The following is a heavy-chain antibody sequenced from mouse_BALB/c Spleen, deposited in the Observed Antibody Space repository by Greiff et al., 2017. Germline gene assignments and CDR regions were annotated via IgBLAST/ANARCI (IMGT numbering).Heavy chain of an antibody. CDR1: GFTFSSYA. CDR3: ARQRNWYYAMDY. CDR2: ISSGGST. V-gene: IGHV5-6-5*01. J-gene: IGHJ4*01. D-gene: IGHD4-1*01. Sequence: EVKLVESGGGLVKPGGSLKLSCAASGFTFSSYAMSWVRQTPEKRLEWVASISSGGSTYYPDSVKGRFTISRDNARNILYLQMSSLKSEDTAMYYCARQRNWYYAMDYWGQGTSVTVSS.